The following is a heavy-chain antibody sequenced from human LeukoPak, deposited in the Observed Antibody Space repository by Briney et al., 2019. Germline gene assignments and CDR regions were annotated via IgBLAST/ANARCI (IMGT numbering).Heavy chain of an antibody. CDR1: GGPISSYY. D-gene: IGHD6-6*01. J-gene: IGHJ6*03. Sequence: PSETLSLTCTVSGGPISSYYWSWIRQPAGKGLEWIGSIYTSGSTNYNPSLKSRVTMSVDTSKNQFSLKLSSVTAAETAVYYCARDRYSSSLAWYYYMDVGGKGTTVTVSS. CDR3: ARDRYSSSLAWYYYMDV. V-gene: IGHV4-4*07. CDR2: IYTSGST.